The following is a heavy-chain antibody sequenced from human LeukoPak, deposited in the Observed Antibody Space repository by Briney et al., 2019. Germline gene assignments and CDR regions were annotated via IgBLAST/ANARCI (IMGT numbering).Heavy chain of an antibody. J-gene: IGHJ4*02. Sequence: ASVKVSCKASGYTFTTYYMHWVRQAPGQGLEWMGRINPSDGSTNYAQKFQGRVTMTRDTSTSTVYMELSSLRSEDTARYYCATGLYCGHDCYYGHFDYWGQGSLVTVSS. V-gene: IGHV1-46*01. CDR1: GYTFTTYY. CDR2: INPSDGST. CDR3: ATGLYCGHDCYYGHFDY. D-gene: IGHD2-21*02.